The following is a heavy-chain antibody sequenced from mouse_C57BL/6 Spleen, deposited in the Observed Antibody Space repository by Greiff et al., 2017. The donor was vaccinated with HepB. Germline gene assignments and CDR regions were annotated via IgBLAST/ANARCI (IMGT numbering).Heavy chain of an antibody. J-gene: IGHJ4*01. CDR2: ISDGGSYT. CDR1: GFTFSSYA. Sequence: DVMLVESGGGLVKPGGSLKLSCAASGFTFSSYAMSWVRQTPEKRLEWVATISDGGSYTYYPDNVKGRFTISRDNAKNNLYLQMSHLKSEDTAMYYCARDLLWAMDYWGQGTSVTVSS. D-gene: IGHD2-1*01. CDR3: ARDLLWAMDY. V-gene: IGHV5-4*01.